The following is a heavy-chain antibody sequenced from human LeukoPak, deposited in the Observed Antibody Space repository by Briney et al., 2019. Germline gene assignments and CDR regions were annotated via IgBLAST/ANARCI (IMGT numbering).Heavy chain of an antibody. CDR2: IIPIFGTA. Sequence: SVKVSCKASGGTFSSYAISWVRQAPGQGLEWMGRIIPIFGTANYAQKFQGRVTITTDESASTAYMELSSLRSEDTAVYYCARDYYDSSGYYYAHDYWGQGTMVTVSS. D-gene: IGHD3-22*01. CDR3: ARDYYDSSGYYYAHDY. V-gene: IGHV1-69*05. J-gene: IGHJ4*02. CDR1: GGTFSSYA.